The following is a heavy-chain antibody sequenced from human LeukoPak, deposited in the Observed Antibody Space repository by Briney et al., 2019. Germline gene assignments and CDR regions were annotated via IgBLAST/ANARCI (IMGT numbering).Heavy chain of an antibody. CDR3: ASNSGYDEYYFDY. V-gene: IGHV4-30-4*01. Sequence: SETLSLTCTVSGGSISSGDYYWSWIRQPPGKGLEWIGYIYYSGSTYYNPSLKSRVTISVDTSKNQFSLKLGSVTAADTAVYYCASNSGYDEYYFDYWGQGTLVTVSS. D-gene: IGHD5-12*01. J-gene: IGHJ4*02. CDR2: IYYSGST. CDR1: GGSISSGDYY.